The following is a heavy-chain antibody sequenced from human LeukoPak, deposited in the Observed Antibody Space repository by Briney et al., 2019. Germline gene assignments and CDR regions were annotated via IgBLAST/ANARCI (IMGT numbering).Heavy chain of an antibody. CDR1: GFTFSSYA. CDR2: ISGSGGST. D-gene: IGHD1-26*01. V-gene: IGHV3-23*01. J-gene: IGHJ3*02. CDR3: ARGRQNSGSYSDAFDM. Sequence: GGSLRLSCAASGFTFSSYAMSWVRQAPGKGLEWVPAISGSGGSTYYADSVKGRFTISRDNSKNTLYLQMNSLRAEDTAVYYCARGRQNSGSYSDAFDMWGQGTMVTVSS.